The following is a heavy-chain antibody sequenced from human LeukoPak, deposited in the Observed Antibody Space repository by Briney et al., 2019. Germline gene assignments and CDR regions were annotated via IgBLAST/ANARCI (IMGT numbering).Heavy chain of an antibody. CDR2: IKQDGSEK. J-gene: IGHJ4*02. Sequence: PGGSLRLSCAASGFTFSSYGMHWVRQAPGKGLEWVANIKQDGSEKYYVDSVKGRFTISRDNAKNPLYLQMNSLRAEDTAVYYCARDLGLRYFDWSPYFDYWGQGTLVTVSS. CDR1: GFTFSSYG. D-gene: IGHD3-9*01. V-gene: IGHV3-7*01. CDR3: ARDLGLRYFDWSPYFDY.